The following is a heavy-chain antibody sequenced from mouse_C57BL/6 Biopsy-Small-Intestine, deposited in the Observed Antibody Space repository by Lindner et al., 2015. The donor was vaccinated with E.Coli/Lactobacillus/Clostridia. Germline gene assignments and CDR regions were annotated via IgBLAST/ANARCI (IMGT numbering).Heavy chain of an antibody. CDR1: GYSFTDYN. J-gene: IGHJ1*03. CDR3: ARGYGSTSKWYFDV. Sequence: VQLQESGPELVKPGASVKISCKASGYSFTDYNMNWVKQSNGKSLEWIGVINPNYGTTSYNQKFKGKATLTVDQSSSTAYMQLNSLTSEDSAVFYCARGYGSTSKWYFDVWGTGTTVTVSS. CDR2: INPNYGTT. D-gene: IGHD1-1*01. V-gene: IGHV1-39*01.